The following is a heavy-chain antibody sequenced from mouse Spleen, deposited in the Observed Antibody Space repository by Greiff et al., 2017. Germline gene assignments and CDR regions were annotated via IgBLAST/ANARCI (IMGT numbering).Heavy chain of an antibody. V-gene: IGHV5-17*01. J-gene: IGHJ4*01. CDR2: ISSGSSTI. CDR1: GFTFSDYG. D-gene: IGHD2-2*01. Sequence: EVKVVESGGGLVKPGGSLKLSCAASGFTFSDYGMHWVRQAPEKGLEWVAYISSGSSTIYYADTVKGRFTISRDNAKNTLFLQMTSLRSEDTAMYYCARAVVTTGSYYAMDYWGQGTSVSVSS. CDR3: ARAVVTTGSYYAMDY.